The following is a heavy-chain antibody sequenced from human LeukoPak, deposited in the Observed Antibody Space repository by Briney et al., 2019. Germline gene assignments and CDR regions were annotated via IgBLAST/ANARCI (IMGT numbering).Heavy chain of an antibody. CDR1: GGTFSSYA. CDR2: IIPIFGTA. J-gene: IGHJ4*02. D-gene: IGHD6-13*01. CDR3: AARPYSSSWYDPYYFDY. V-gene: IGHV1-69*13. Sequence: ASVTVSCKASGGTFSSYAISWVRQAPGQGLEWMGGIIPIFGTANYAQKFQGRVTITADESTSTAYMGLSSLRSEDTAVYYCAARPYSSSWYDPYYFDYWGQGTLVTVSS.